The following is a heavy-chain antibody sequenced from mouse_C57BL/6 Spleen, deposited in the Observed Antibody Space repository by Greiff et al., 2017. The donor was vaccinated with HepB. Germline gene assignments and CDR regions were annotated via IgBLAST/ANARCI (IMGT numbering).Heavy chain of an antibody. D-gene: IGHD3-2*02. J-gene: IGHJ3*01. CDR3: ARLQTAQAKGFAY. CDR1: GYAFSSSW. CDR2: IYPGDGDT. V-gene: IGHV1-82*01. Sequence: VQLQQSGPELVKPGASVKISCKASGYAFSSSWMNWVKQRPGKGLEWIGRIYPGDGDTNYNGKFKGKATLTADKSSSTAYMQLSSLTSEDSAVYVCARLQTAQAKGFAYWGQGTLVTVSA.